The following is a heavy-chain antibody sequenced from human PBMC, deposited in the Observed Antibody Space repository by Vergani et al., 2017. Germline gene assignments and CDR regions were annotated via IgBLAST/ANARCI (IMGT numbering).Heavy chain of an antibody. CDR3: ARAKRGRLAVGATDS. V-gene: IGHV7-4-1*01. D-gene: IGHD6-19*01. CDR1: GGTFSSYA. CDR2: INPTTGNP. Sequence: QVQLVQSGAKVKKPGSSVKVSCKASGGTFSSYAIHWVRQAPGQGLEWMGWINPTTGNPTYARAFTGRFVFSLDTSISTAYLQIGSLKAEDTAVYFCARAKRGRLAVGATDSWGQGTLLTVSS. J-gene: IGHJ4*02.